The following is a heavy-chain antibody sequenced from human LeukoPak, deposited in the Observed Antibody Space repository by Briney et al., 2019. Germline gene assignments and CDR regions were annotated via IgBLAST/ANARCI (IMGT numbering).Heavy chain of an antibody. D-gene: IGHD5-12*01. V-gene: IGHV3-48*04. J-gene: IGHJ3*02. CDR3: ARDTTTILFDI. Sequence: GGSLRLSCTASGFTFSSYSMNWVRQAPGKGLEWVSYISSSSSTIYCADSVKGRFTISRDNAKNSLYLQMNSLRAEDTAVYYCARDTTTILFDIWGQGTMVTVSS. CDR1: GFTFSSYS. CDR2: ISSSSSTI.